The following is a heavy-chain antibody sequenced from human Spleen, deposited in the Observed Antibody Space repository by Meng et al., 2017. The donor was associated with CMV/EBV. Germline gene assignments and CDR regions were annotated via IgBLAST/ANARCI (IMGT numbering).Heavy chain of an antibody. CDR2: IHPNTGGT. CDR3: AREVGIQVAGTATPEYYYGLDV. V-gene: IGHV1-2*02. J-gene: IGHJ6*02. CDR1: GYTFTGHF. D-gene: IGHD6-19*01. Sequence: ASVKVSCKASGYTFTGHFMHWVRQAPGQGLEWMGWIHPNTGGTNYAQNFQGRVTMTRDTSIRTVYMELSSLKSNDTAVYYCAREVGIQVAGTATPEYYYGLDVWGLGTTVTVSS.